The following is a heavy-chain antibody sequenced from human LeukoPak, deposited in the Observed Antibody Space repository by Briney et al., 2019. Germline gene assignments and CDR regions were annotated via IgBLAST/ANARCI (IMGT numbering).Heavy chain of an antibody. V-gene: IGHV4-34*01. Sequence: SETLSLTCAVYGGPFSDYYWSWIRQPPGKGLEWIGEINHSGSTNYNPSLKSRVTISVDTSKNQFSLKLSSVTAADTAVYYCARGPLRSGYYRPNWFDPWGQGTLVTVSS. CDR2: INHSGST. D-gene: IGHD3-3*01. CDR3: ARGPLRSGYYRPNWFDP. CDR1: GGPFSDYY. J-gene: IGHJ5*02.